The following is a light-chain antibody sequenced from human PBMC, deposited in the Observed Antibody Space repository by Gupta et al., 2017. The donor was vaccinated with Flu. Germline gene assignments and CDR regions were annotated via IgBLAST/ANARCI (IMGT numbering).Light chain of an antibody. J-gene: IGKJ4*01. V-gene: IGKV1-39*01. CDR1: QNVDNY. CDR3: QQGYSNPLT. Sequence: PSSLSASLGDRVTITCRPSQNVDNYLNWYQQKMGEAPKLLIYRAFKLQRGVPSRFTGAASGADFTLTINNLQPDDFATYFCQQGYSNPLTFGGGTRVEI. CDR2: RAF.